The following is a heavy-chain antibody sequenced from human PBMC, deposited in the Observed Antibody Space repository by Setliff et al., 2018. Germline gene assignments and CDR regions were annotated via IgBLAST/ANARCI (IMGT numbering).Heavy chain of an antibody. V-gene: IGHV4-39*07. CDR3: ARSHHLVLTNWFDA. D-gene: IGHD1-26*01. J-gene: IGHJ5*02. Sequence: SETLSLTCSVSGDSITRSGYYWGWVRQSPGKRLEWIGSMYYIGSYDYNPSLKSRVTISLDTSKNQFSLKLTSVTAADTAVYYCARSHHLVLTNWFDAWGQGIRVTV. CDR1: GDSITRSGYY. CDR2: MYYIGSY.